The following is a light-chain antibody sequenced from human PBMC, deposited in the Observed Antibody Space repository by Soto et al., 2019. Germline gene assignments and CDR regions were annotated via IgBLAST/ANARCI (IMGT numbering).Light chain of an antibody. CDR2: EGS. V-gene: IGLV2-23*01. CDR1: SSDVGSYNL. CDR3: CSYAGSSASV. Sequence: QSALTQPASVSGSPGQSITISCTGTSSDVGSYNLVSWYQQHPGKAPKLMIYEGSKRPSGVSNRFSGSKSGNTASLTISGLQAEDEADYYCCSYAGSSASVFGTGPKANVL. J-gene: IGLJ1*01.